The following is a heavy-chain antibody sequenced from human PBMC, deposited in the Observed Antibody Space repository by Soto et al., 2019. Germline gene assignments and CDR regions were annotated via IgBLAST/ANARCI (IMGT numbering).Heavy chain of an antibody. J-gene: IGHJ4*02. Sequence: QVQLVQSGAEVKKPGASVKVSCKASGYTFTSYDINWVRQATGQGLEWMGWMNPNSGNTGYAQKFQGRVTMTRNTHIRTAYMELRSLRSEDTAVYYFARGVRGYHWNEFDYWGQGTLVTVCS. CDR1: GYTFTSYD. V-gene: IGHV1-8*01. CDR2: MNPNSGNT. CDR3: ARGVRGYHWNEFDY. D-gene: IGHD1-1*01.